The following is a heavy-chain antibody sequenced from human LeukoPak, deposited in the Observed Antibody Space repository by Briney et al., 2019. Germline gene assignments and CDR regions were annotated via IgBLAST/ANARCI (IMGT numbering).Heavy chain of an antibody. J-gene: IGHJ4*02. V-gene: IGHV3-9*01. CDR2: ISWNSGSI. D-gene: IGHD3-10*01. Sequence: GGSLRLSCAASGFTFDDYAMHWVQQAPGKGLEWVSGISWNSGSIGYADSVKGRFTISRDNAKNSLYLQMNSLRAEDTALYYCAKSKLDMVRGVTLDYWGQGTLVTVSS. CDR1: GFTFDDYA. CDR3: AKSKLDMVRGVTLDY.